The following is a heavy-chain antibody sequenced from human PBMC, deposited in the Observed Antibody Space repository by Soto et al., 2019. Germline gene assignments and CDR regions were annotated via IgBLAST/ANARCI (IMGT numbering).Heavy chain of an antibody. Sequence: VQLLESGGGLVQPGGSLRLSCAASGFTFSSYAMSWVRQAPGKGLEWVSAISGSGGSTYYADTVKGGFTISRDNSKNTLYLQMNSLRAEDTAVYYCAKDHYIWGRYRHPFDYWGQGTLVTVSS. CDR2: ISGSGGST. V-gene: IGHV3-23*01. CDR1: GFTFSSYA. D-gene: IGHD3-16*02. J-gene: IGHJ4*02. CDR3: AKDHYIWGRYRHPFDY.